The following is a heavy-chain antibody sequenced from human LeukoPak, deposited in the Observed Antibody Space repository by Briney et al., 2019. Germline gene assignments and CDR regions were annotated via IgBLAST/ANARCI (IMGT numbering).Heavy chain of an antibody. J-gene: IGHJ5*02. Sequence: PGGSLRLSCAASGFTFNDYYMSWIRQAPGKGLEWLSYINIGGTNTHYADSVKGRFTISRDNAKKSLYLEMNNLRAEDTAVYYCATDGAGFDAWGQGVLVTVSS. V-gene: IGHV3-11*01. CDR1: GFTFNDYY. CDR2: INIGGTNT. CDR3: ATDGAGFDA.